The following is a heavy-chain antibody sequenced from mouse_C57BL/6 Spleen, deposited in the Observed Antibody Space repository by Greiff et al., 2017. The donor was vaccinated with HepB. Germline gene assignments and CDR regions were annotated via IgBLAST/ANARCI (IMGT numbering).Heavy chain of an antibody. CDR3: ARRGVVAPGAY. V-gene: IGHV1-54*01. CDR2: INPGSGGT. CDR1: GYAFTNYL. D-gene: IGHD1-1*01. J-gene: IGHJ3*01. Sequence: VQLQQSGAELVRPGTSVKVSCKASGYAFTNYLIEWVKQRPGQGLEWIGVINPGSGGTNYNEKFKGKATLTADKSSSTAYMQLSSLTSEDSAVYFCARRGVVAPGAYWGQGTLVTVSA.